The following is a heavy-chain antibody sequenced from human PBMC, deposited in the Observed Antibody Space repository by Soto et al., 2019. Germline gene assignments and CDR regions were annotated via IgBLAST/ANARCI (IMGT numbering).Heavy chain of an antibody. Sequence: ASVKVSCKASGYTFTGYYMHWVRQAPGQGLEWMGWINPNSGGTNYAQKFQGRVTMTRDRSISTDYMELSRLRSDDTAVYYCAREGFTSFGITGTISWYTNWFDPWGQGTLVTVSS. CDR2: INPNSGGT. CDR3: AREGFTSFGITGTISWYTNWFDP. CDR1: GYTFTGYY. V-gene: IGHV1-2*02. J-gene: IGHJ5*02. D-gene: IGHD1-7*01.